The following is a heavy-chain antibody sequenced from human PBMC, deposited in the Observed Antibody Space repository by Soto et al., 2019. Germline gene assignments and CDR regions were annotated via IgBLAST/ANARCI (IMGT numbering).Heavy chain of an antibody. V-gene: IGHV3-30*18. CDR1: GFTFSSYG. CDR2: ISYDGSNK. J-gene: IGHJ6*02. D-gene: IGHD2-15*01. Sequence: QVQLVESGGGVVQPGRSLRLSCAASGFTFSSYGMHWVRQAPGKGLEWVAVISYDGSNKYYADSVKGRFTISRDNSKNTRYLQMNSLRAEDTAVYYCAKEGKYCSGGSCYYYGMDVWGQGTTVTFSS. CDR3: AKEGKYCSGGSCYYYGMDV.